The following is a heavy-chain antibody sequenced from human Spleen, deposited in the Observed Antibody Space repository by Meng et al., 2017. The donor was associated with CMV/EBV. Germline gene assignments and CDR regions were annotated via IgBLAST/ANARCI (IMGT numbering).Heavy chain of an antibody. CDR1: GGSSSSGGYY. D-gene: IGHD6-13*01. Sequence: VSGGSSSSGGYYWSWIRQHPGKGLEWIEYIYYSGSTYYNPSLKSRVTISVDTSKNQFSLKLSSVTAADTAVYYCARMAAAGTGLDYWGQGTLVTVSS. J-gene: IGHJ4*02. CDR2: IYYSGST. CDR3: ARMAAAGTGLDY. V-gene: IGHV4-31*02.